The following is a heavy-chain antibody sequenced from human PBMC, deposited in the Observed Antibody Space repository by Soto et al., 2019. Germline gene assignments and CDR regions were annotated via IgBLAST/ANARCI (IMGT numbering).Heavy chain of an antibody. CDR1: GGSISSGGYS. D-gene: IGHD4-17*01. J-gene: IGHJ4*02. CDR3: ARAFGYGETHDY. Sequence: PSETLSLTCAVSGGSISSGGYSWSWIRQPPGKGLEWIGYIYHSGSTYYNPSLKSRVTISVDRSKNQFSLKPSSVTAADTAVYYCARAFGYGETHDYWRQGTQVTVSS. V-gene: IGHV4-30-2*01. CDR2: IYHSGST.